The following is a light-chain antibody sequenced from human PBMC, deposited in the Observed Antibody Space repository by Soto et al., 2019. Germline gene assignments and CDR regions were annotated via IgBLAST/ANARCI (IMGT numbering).Light chain of an antibody. V-gene: IGLV2-23*01. Sequence: QSALTQPASVSGSPGQSITISCTGTSSDVGSYNLVSWYQQHPGKAPKVMIYEGSKRPSGVSNRFPGSKSGNTASLTISGLQAEDEADYYCCSYAGSNTYVFGTGTKVTVL. CDR1: SSDVGSYNL. CDR2: EGS. CDR3: CSYAGSNTYV. J-gene: IGLJ1*01.